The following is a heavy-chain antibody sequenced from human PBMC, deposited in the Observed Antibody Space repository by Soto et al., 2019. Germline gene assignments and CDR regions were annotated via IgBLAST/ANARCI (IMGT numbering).Heavy chain of an antibody. CDR3: ARRYGSGSYPYYFDY. V-gene: IGHV2-70*11. CDR1: GFSLSTSGMC. CDR2: IDWDDDK. Sequence: SGPTLVNPTQTLTLTCTFSGFSLSTSGMCVSWIRQPPGKALEWLARIDWDDDKYYSTSLKTRLTISKDTSKNQVVLTMTNMDPVDTATYYCARRYGSGSYPYYFDYWGQGTLVTVSS. J-gene: IGHJ4*02. D-gene: IGHD3-10*01.